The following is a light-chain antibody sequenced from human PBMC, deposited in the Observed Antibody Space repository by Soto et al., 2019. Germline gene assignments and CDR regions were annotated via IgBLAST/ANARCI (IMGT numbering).Light chain of an antibody. V-gene: IGLV1-44*01. J-gene: IGLJ1*01. CDR1: TSNIGGNS. CDR3: AAWDDSLNAYV. CDR2: TND. Sequence: QSVLTQPPSASGTPGQRVTISCSGSTSNIGGNSVNWYRQLPGTAPKLLIYTNDQWPSGVPDRFSGSKSGTSAALAISGLQSDDEADYYCAAWDDSLNAYVFGTGTKLTVL.